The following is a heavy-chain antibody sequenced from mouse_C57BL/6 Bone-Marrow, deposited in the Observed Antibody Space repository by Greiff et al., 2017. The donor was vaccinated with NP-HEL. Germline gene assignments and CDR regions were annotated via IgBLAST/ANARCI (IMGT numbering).Heavy chain of an antibody. CDR2: INYDGSST. CDR3: ARGRITTVVVHWYFDV. J-gene: IGHJ1*03. V-gene: IGHV5-16*01. D-gene: IGHD1-1*01. Sequence: EVHLVESEGGLVQPGSSMKLSCTASGFTFSDYYMAWVRQVPEKGLEWVANINYDGSSTYYLDSLKSRFIISRDNAKNILYLQMSSLKSEVTATYYCARGRITTVVVHWYFDVWGTGTTVTVSS. CDR1: GFTFSDYY.